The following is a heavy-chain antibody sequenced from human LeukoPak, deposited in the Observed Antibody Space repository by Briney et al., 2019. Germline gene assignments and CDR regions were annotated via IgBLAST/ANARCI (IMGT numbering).Heavy chain of an antibody. CDR1: GGSISSYY. CDR2: ISTSGST. Sequence: SETVSLTCTVSGGSISSYYWSWIRQPAGKGLEWIGRISTSGSTNYNPSLKSRVTMSVDTSKNQFSLKLSSVTAADTAVYYYARERGADYYDSSGYYDIYYYYMDVWGKGTTVTVSS. D-gene: IGHD3-22*01. CDR3: ARERGADYYDSSGYYDIYYYYMDV. J-gene: IGHJ6*03. V-gene: IGHV4-4*07.